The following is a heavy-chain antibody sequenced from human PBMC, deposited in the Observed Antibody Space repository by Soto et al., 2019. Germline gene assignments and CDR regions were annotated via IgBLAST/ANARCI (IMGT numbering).Heavy chain of an antibody. CDR1: GGSFSGYY. V-gene: IGHV4-34*01. J-gene: IGHJ5*02. D-gene: IGHD2-2*02. CDR2: INHSGST. CDR3: ARGVVVPAAIRGWFDP. Sequence: QVQLQQWGAGLLKPSETLSLTCAVYGGSFSGYYWSWIRQPPGKGLEWIGEINHSGSTNYNPSLKSRVTISVDTSKNQFSLKLSSVTAADTAVYYCARGVVVPAAIRGWFDPWGQGTLVTVSS.